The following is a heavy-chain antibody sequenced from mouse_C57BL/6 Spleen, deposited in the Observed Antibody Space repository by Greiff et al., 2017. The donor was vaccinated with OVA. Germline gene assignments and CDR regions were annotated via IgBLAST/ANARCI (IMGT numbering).Heavy chain of an antibody. J-gene: IGHJ2*01. Sequence: ESGAELVRPGASVTLSCKASGYTFTDYEMHWVKQTPVHGLEWIGAIDPETGGTDYNQKFKGKAIMTADKYSSTAYMELRSLTSEDSAVYYCTRDSNWDVGYWGQGTTLTVSS. D-gene: IGHD4-1*01. CDR2: IDPETGGT. CDR3: TRDSNWDVGY. CDR1: GYTFTDYE. V-gene: IGHV1-15*01.